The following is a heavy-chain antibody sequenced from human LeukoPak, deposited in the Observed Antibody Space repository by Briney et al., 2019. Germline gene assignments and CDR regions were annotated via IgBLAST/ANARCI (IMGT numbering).Heavy chain of an antibody. D-gene: IGHD3-22*01. V-gene: IGHV3-30*02. CDR1: GFTFNTYP. CDR2: IQDDGAKT. Sequence: GGPLRLSCAASGFTFNTYPMHWVRKAPGRGVEWVALIQDDGAKTNYADSVRGRFPISRDNSRSTVYLQMNSLKPDDTAVYYCATQTITLVVVISPFDYWGQGALVTVSS. CDR3: ATQTITLVVVISPFDY. J-gene: IGHJ4*02.